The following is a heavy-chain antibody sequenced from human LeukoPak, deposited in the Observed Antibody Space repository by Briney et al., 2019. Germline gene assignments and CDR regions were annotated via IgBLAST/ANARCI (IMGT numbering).Heavy chain of an antibody. CDR1: GYSFTSYW. CDR2: IDPSDSYT. J-gene: IGHJ4*02. Sequence: GESLMISCQGSGYSFTSYWISWVRQMPGKGLEWMGRIDPSDSYTNYSPSFQGHVTISADKSISTAYLQWSSLKASDTAMYYCAIGGYYYGSGSYPLDYWGQGTLVTVSS. D-gene: IGHD3-10*01. V-gene: IGHV5-10-1*01. CDR3: AIGGYYYGSGSYPLDY.